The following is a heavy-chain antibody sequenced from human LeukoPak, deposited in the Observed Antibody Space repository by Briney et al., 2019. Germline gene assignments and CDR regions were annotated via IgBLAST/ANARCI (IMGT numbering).Heavy chain of an antibody. CDR3: ASRWWYPA. J-gene: IGHJ1*01. Sequence: PGGSLRLSCAASGFTFSSYAMSWVPHAPGKGLEWVSAICGSGGTTYYADSVKRRFTISRDNTKNTLYLQMNSLRAEDTAVYYCASRWWYPAWGQGTLVTVSS. D-gene: IGHD2-15*01. CDR2: ICGSGGTT. V-gene: IGHV3-23*01. CDR1: GFTFSSYA.